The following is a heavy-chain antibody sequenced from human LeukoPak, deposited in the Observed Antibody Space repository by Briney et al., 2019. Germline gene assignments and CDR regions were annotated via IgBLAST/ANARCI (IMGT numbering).Heavy chain of an antibody. V-gene: IGHV3-30*18. CDR1: GFTFSSYG. D-gene: IGHD7-27*01. CDR2: ISYDGSNK. CDR3: AKELYWGKNTAFDY. J-gene: IGHJ4*02. Sequence: PGRSLRLSCAVSGFTFSSYGMHWVRQAPGKGLEWVAVISYDGSNKYYADSVKGRFTISRDNSKNTLYLQMNSLRAEDTAVYYCAKELYWGKNTAFDYWGQGTLVTVSS.